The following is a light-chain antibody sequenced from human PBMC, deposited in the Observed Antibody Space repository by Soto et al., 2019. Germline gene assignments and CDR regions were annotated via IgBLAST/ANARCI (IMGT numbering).Light chain of an antibody. CDR1: QSVSSD. J-gene: IGKJ5*01. CDR3: HQYNNWPPIT. CDR2: RAS. V-gene: IGKV3-15*01. Sequence: DIMMTQSPATLSVSPGERATLSCRASQSVSSDLAWYQHKPGQAPRLLVYRASTRATGVPARFSGSGSGTEFTLTISSLQSEDFAVYYCHQYNNWPPITFGQGTRLEIK.